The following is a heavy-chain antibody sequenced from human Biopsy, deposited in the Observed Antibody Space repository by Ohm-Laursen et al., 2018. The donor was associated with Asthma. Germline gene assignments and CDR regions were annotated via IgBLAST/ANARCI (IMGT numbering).Heavy chain of an antibody. V-gene: IGHV3-30*01. D-gene: IGHD1-1*01. CDR1: GFSFSNSA. J-gene: IGHJ3*02. Sequence: SLRLSCAASGFSFSNSAIHWVRQAPGKGLEWVGVISKDASTQDYADSVKGRFTMARDNSKNTLDLQMNSLREEDTAVYYCVRDGTDDAFDIWGQGTVVSVSS. CDR3: VRDGTDDAFDI. CDR2: ISKDASTQ.